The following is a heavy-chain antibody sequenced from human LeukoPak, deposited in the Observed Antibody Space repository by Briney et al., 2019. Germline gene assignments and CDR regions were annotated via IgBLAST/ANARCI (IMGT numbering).Heavy chain of an antibody. CDR2: ISAYNGNT. J-gene: IGHJ4*02. V-gene: IGHV1-18*01. CDR3: ARGKRWELLHGNYFDY. CDR1: GGTFSSYA. D-gene: IGHD1-26*01. Sequence: ASVKVSCKASGGTFSSYAISWVRQAPGQGLEWMGWISAYNGNTNYAQKLQGRVAMTTDTSTSTAYMELRSLRSDDTAVYYCARGKRWELLHGNYFDYWGQGTLVTVSS.